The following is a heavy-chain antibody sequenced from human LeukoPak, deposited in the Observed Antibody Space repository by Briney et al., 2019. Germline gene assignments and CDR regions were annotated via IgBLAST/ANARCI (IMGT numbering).Heavy chain of an antibody. CDR1: GFSLSSYE. V-gene: IGHV3-48*03. D-gene: IGHD2-21*01. J-gene: IGHJ4*02. CDR3: ARDIVNGPFVISLES. Sequence: GGSLRLSCAASGFSLSSYEMNWIRQVPGRGLEGVRHSSSGGNTQYYADSVRGRFTMSRDDAKNSLDLQMDSLRIEDTGVYYCARDIVNGPFVISLESWGQGARVTVSS. CDR2: SSSGGNTQ.